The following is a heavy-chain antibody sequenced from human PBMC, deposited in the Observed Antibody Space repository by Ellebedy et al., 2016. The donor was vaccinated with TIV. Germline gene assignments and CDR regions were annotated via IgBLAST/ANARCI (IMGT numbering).Heavy chain of an antibody. Sequence: GESLKISCKGSGYSFTSYWISWVRQMPGKGLEWMGKIDPTDSYTNYSPSFQGHVTISADKSISTAYLQWSGLKASDTAMYYCTRRTSSGYDYWGQGTLVTVSS. CDR2: IDPTDSYT. CDR1: GYSFTSYW. V-gene: IGHV5-10-1*01. D-gene: IGHD6-19*01. CDR3: TRRTSSGYDY. J-gene: IGHJ4*02.